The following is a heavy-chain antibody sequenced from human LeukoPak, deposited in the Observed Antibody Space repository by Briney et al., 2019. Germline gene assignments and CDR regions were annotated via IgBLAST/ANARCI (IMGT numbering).Heavy chain of an antibody. CDR2: INPSGGST. D-gene: IGHD2-15*01. Sequence: ASVKVSFKASGYTFTIYYMHWVRQAPGQGLEWMGIINPSGGSTSYAQKFQGRVTMTRDTSTSTVYMELSSLRSEDTAVYCCARARLPGSGGSCSDYWGQGTLVTVSS. CDR3: ARARLPGSGGSCSDY. J-gene: IGHJ4*02. CDR1: GYTFTIYY. V-gene: IGHV1-46*01.